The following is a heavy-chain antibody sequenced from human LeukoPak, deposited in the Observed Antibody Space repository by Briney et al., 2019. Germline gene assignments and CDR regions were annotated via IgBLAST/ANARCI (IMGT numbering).Heavy chain of an antibody. J-gene: IGHJ4*02. V-gene: IGHV3-11*01. D-gene: IGHD3-22*01. Sequence: GGSLRLSCAASGSTFSDYYMSWIRQAPGKGLEWVSYISSSGSTIYYADSVKGRFTISRDNAKNSLYLQMNSLRAEDTAVYYCARDTTNYYDSSGTLDYWGQGTLVTVSS. CDR3: ARDTTNYYDSSGTLDY. CDR2: ISSSGSTI. CDR1: GSTFSDYY.